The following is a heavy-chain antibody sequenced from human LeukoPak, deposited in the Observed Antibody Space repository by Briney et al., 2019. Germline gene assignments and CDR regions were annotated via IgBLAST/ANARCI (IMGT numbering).Heavy chain of an antibody. D-gene: IGHD3-3*01. V-gene: IGHV1-3*01. Sequence: ASVKVSCKASGYTFTSYAMHWVRQAPGQRLEWMGWINAGNGNTKYSQKFQGRVTITRDTSASTAYMELSSLRSEDTAMYYCARGGYDFWGGYLGSFDYWGQGTLVTVSS. J-gene: IGHJ4*02. CDR2: INAGNGNT. CDR3: ARGGYDFWGGYLGSFDY. CDR1: GYTFTSYA.